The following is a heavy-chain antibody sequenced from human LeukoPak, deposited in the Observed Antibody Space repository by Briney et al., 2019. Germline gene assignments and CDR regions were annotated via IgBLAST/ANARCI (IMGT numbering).Heavy chain of an antibody. CDR1: GGSISSYY. CDR2: IYYSGST. J-gene: IGHJ5*02. D-gene: IGHD6-19*01. Sequence: SETLSLTCTVSGGSISSYYWSWIRQPPGKGLEWIGYIYYSGSTNYNPSLKSRVTISVDTSKNQFSLKLSSVTAADTAVYYCARVRGSFVAGRFGRWFDPWGQGTLVTVSS. V-gene: IGHV4-59*01. CDR3: ARVRGSFVAGRFGRWFDP.